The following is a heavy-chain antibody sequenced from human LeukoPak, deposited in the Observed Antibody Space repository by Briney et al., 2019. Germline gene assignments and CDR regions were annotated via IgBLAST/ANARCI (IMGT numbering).Heavy chain of an antibody. CDR2: IYYSGST. CDR1: GGSISSYY. CDR3: ARERTDAFDI. V-gene: IGHV4-59*12. Sequence: SETLSLTCTVSGGSISSYYWSWIRQPPGKGLEWIGYIYYSGSTNYNPSLKSRVTISVDTSKNLFSLKLSSVTAADTAVYYCARERTDAFDIWGQGTMVTVSS. J-gene: IGHJ3*02.